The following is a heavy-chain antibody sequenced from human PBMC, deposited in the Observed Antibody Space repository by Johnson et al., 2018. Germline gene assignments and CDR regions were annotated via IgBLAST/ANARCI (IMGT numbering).Heavy chain of an antibody. J-gene: IGHJ3*01. V-gene: IGHV3-33*01. CDR2: IWYDGSQT. CDR1: GVTVTSYT. D-gene: IGHD6-19*01. Sequence: QVQLQESGGGVVQXGTSLTLSCFTSGVTVTSYTWPWVRQAPGKGLEWVAVIWYDGSQTVYGDSATGGSTISRDNSNVYLQMNSLRAEDTAVYFCARDRPSSLPNDALDLWGLGTMVTVSS. CDR3: ARDRPSSLPNDALDL.